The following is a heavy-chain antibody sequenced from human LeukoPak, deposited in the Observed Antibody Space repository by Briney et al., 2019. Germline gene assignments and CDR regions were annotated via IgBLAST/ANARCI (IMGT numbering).Heavy chain of an antibody. CDR3: ARAYLDLIFDL. J-gene: IGHJ2*01. CDR2: ITGDGSRT. V-gene: IGHV3-74*01. CDR1: GFTFSSYW. Sequence: GGSLRLSCAASGFTFSSYWMHWVRQAPGKGLVWVSRITGDGSRTSYADSVKGRFTISRDNAKNTLFLQINSLRAEDTAVYYCARAYLDLIFDLWGRGTLVTVSS.